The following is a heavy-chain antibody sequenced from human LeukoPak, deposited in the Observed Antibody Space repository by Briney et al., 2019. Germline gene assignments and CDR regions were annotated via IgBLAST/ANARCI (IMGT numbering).Heavy chain of an antibody. D-gene: IGHD3-3*01. CDR2: ISSSSSYI. CDR3: ARVQRFLEWLTLDY. Sequence: GGSLRLSCAASGFTFSSYSMNWVRQAPGKGLEWVSSISSSSSYIYYADSVKGRFTISRDNAKNSLYLQMNSLRAEDTAVYYCARVQRFLEWLTLDYWGQGTLVTVSS. CDR1: GFTFSSYS. J-gene: IGHJ4*02. V-gene: IGHV3-21*01.